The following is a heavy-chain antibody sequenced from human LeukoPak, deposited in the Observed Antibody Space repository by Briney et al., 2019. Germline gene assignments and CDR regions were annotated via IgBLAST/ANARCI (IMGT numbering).Heavy chain of an antibody. CDR1: GGSITSNTYF. CDR2: IYHSGST. D-gene: IGHD6-13*01. CDR3: ASIAADNHYDY. V-gene: IGHV4-39*07. J-gene: IGHJ4*02. Sequence: SETLSLTCTVSGGSITSNTYFWGWIRQPPGKGLEWIGEIYHSGSTNYNPSLKSRVTISVDKSKNQFSLKLSSVTAADTAVYYCASIAADNHYDYWGQGTLVTVSS.